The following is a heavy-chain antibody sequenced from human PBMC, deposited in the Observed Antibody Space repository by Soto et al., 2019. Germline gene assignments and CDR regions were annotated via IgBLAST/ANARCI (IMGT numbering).Heavy chain of an antibody. J-gene: IGHJ6*02. D-gene: IGHD6-13*01. CDR3: ASVGYSSSWYTNYYYYYGMDV. Sequence: QVQLVQSGAEVKKPGSSVKVSCKASGGTFSSYAISWVRQAPGQGLEWMGGIIPIFGTANYAQKFQGRVTITADDSTSTAYMELSSLRSEDTAVYYCASVGYSSSWYTNYYYYYGMDVWGQGTTVTVSS. V-gene: IGHV1-69*01. CDR1: GGTFSSYA. CDR2: IIPIFGTA.